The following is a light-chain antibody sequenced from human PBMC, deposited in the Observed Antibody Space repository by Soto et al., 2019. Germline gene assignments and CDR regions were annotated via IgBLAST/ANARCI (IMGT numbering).Light chain of an antibody. Sequence: EIVLTQSPGTLSLSPGERATLSCRASQSVSSSYLAWYQQKPGQDPRLLIYGASSSATGIPDRFSGSGSWTYFTLSIISLEPEDFAVYYCHQYGSSPRLTFGRGTKVQIK. J-gene: IGKJ4*01. CDR2: GAS. V-gene: IGKV3-20*01. CDR3: HQYGSSPRLT. CDR1: QSVSSSY.